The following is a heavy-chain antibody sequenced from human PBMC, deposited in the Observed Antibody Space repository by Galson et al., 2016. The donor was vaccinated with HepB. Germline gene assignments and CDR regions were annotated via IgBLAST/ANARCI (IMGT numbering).Heavy chain of an antibody. CDR1: GLPSNNYA. CDR3: GILHGGFDP. D-gene: IGHD2/OR15-2a*01. J-gene: IGHJ5*02. V-gene: IGHV3-43*02. CDR2: ISGDGRNT. Sequence: SLRLSCAASGLPSNNYAMHWVRQAPGKGLECVSLISGDGRNTYYADSVKGRFSISRDNSKKSLYLEMNSLRTEDTAFYYCGILHGGFDPWGQGTLVTVSS.